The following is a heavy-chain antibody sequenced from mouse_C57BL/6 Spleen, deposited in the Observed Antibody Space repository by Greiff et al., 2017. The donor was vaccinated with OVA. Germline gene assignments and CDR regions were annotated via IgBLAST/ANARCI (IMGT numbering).Heavy chain of an antibody. Sequence: EVQLQASGPELVKPGASVKISCKASGYSFTDYNMNWVKQSNGKSLEWIGVINPNYGTTSYNQKFTGKATLTVDQSSSKAYMQLNSQTSEDSAVDYGARLASSGSNYAMDYWGQGTSVTVSS. CDR3: ARLASSGSNYAMDY. J-gene: IGHJ4*01. CDR1: GYSFTDYN. D-gene: IGHD3-2*02. CDR2: INPNYGTT. V-gene: IGHV1-39*01.